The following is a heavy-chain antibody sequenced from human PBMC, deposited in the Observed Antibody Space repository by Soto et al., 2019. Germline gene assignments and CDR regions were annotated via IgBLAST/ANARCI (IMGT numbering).Heavy chain of an antibody. V-gene: IGHV3-74*01. CDR1: GFTFSSCW. CDR3: AKGSNPYYDFWSGYDGMDV. CDR2: INSDGSST. D-gene: IGHD3-3*01. Sequence: XASLRLSCAASGFTFSSCWMHWVRQAPGKGLVWVSRINSDGSSTSYADSVKGRFTISRDNAKNTLYLQMNSLRAEDTAVYYRAKGSNPYYDFWSGYDGMDVWGQGTTVTVSS. J-gene: IGHJ6*02.